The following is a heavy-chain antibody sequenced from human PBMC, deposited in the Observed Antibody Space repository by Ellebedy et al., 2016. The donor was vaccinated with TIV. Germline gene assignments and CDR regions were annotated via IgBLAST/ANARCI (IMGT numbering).Heavy chain of an antibody. Sequence: ASVKVSCXASGYTFTSYDNNWVRQATGQGLEWMGWMNPNSGNTGYAQKFQGRVTMTRNTSISTAYMELSSLRSEDTAVYSCARGDFDYFDYWGQGTLVTVSS. J-gene: IGHJ4*02. V-gene: IGHV1-8*01. CDR1: GYTFTSYD. CDR2: MNPNSGNT. D-gene: IGHD2-21*02. CDR3: ARGDFDYFDY.